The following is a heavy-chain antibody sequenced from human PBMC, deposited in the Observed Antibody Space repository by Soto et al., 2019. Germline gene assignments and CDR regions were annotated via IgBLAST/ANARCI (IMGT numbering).Heavy chain of an antibody. Sequence: PSETLSLTCTVSGGSISSGGYYWSWIRQHPGKGLEWIGYIYYSGSTYYNPSLKSRVTISVDTSKNQFSLKLSSVTAADTAVYYCARGHSRYSSSSNWFDPWGQGTLVTVSS. CDR3: ARGHSRYSSSSNWFDP. V-gene: IGHV4-31*03. D-gene: IGHD6-6*01. CDR2: IYYSGST. CDR1: GGSISSGGYY. J-gene: IGHJ5*02.